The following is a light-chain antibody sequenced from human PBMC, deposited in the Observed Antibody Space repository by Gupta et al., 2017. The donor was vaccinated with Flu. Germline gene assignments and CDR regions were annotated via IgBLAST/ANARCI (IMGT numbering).Light chain of an antibody. V-gene: IGLV7-46*01. CDR2: ETT. Sequence: QAVVTQEPSLTVSPRGTVTFTRGSSTGAVTTGHYPYWFQQKSAQGPRTLIYETTKKHSWTPDRFSGSLLGGKAALTLTGAQPEDEAEYYCLLSYSGGRPVFGGGTKLTVL. CDR3: LLSYSGGRPV. J-gene: IGLJ3*02. CDR1: TGAVTTGHY.